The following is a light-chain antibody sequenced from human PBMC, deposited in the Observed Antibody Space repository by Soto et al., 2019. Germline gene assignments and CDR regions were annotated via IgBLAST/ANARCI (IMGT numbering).Light chain of an antibody. V-gene: IGKV3-15*01. CDR2: GAS. CDR3: QQYNNWPLT. Sequence: EIVMTQSPATLSVSPGERATLSCRAGQSVSSNLAWYQQKPGQPPSLLIYGASARATGIPARFSGSGSGTEFTLTISNLQSEDFAVYYCQQYNNWPLTFGGGTKVEIK. J-gene: IGKJ4*01. CDR1: QSVSSN.